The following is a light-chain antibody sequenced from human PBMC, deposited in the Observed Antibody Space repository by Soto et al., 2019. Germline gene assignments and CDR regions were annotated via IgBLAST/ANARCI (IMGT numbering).Light chain of an antibody. CDR1: QSVSSN. Sequence: EIVMTQSPATLSVSPGERATLPCRASQSVSSNLAWYQQKPGQATRLLIYGASTRATGIPARFSGSGSGTEFTLTISSLQSEDFAVYYCQQYNNWPRTFGQGTKVEIK. V-gene: IGKV3-15*01. J-gene: IGKJ1*01. CDR2: GAS. CDR3: QQYNNWPRT.